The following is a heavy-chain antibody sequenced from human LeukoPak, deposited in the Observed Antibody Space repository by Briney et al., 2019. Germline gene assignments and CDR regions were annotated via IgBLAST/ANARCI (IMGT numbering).Heavy chain of an antibody. CDR3: ARDQDYYDSSGNHPGAFDI. CDR1: GFTFSSYT. V-gene: IGHV3-21*01. D-gene: IGHD3-22*01. J-gene: IGHJ3*02. Sequence: GGSLRLSCAASGFTFSSYTMNWVRQAPGKGLEWVSSISSSSIYIYYADSVKGRFTISRDNAENSLYLHMNSLRAEDTAVYYCARDQDYYDSSGNHPGAFDIWGQGTMVTVSS. CDR2: ISSSSIYI.